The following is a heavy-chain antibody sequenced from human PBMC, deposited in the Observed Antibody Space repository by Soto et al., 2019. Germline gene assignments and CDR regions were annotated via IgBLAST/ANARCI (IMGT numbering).Heavy chain of an antibody. Sequence: ASVKVSCKASGSTFTSYGISWVRQAPGQGLEWMGWISAYNGNTNYAQKLQGRVTMTTDTSTSTAYMELRSLRSDDTAVYYCARESLYSSGWDAFDIWGQGTMVTVSS. CDR3: ARESLYSSGWDAFDI. CDR1: GSTFTSYG. CDR2: ISAYNGNT. D-gene: IGHD6-19*01. J-gene: IGHJ3*02. V-gene: IGHV1-18*01.